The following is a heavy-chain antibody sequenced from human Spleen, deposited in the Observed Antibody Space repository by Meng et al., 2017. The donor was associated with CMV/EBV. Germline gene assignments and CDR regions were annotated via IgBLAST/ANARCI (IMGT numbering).Heavy chain of an antibody. CDR2: INPNRGGT. V-gene: IGHV1-2*02. J-gene: IGHJ5*02. D-gene: IGHD6-13*01. CDR3: ARRLTPGYSSSWSWFDP. CDR1: TFPGYL. Sequence: TFPGYLMHWVRQAPGQGRAWMGWINPNRGGTNYAQKFQGRVTMTRDTSISTAYMELSRLRSDDTAVYYCARRLTPGYSSSWSWFDPWGQGTLVTVSS.